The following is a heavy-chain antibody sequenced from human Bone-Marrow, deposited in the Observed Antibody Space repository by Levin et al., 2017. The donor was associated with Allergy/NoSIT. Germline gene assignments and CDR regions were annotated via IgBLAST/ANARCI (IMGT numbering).Heavy chain of an antibody. D-gene: IGHD3-3*01. Sequence: HSGGSLRLSCAASGFTFSSYWMAWVRQAPGKGLEWVANIKEDGSEKYYVDSVKGRFTISRDNAKNSLYLQLNSLRAEDTALYYCVGHYYYTSSFDHWGQGTLVTVSS. CDR1: GFTFSSYW. J-gene: IGHJ4*02. V-gene: IGHV3-7*02. CDR2: IKEDGSEK. CDR3: VGHYYYTSSFDH.